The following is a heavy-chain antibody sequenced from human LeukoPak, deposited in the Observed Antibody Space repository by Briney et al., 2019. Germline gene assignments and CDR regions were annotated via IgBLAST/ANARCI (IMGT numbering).Heavy chain of an antibody. V-gene: IGHV1-18*04. Sequence: ASLKGPCKASGYTFTSYGISWVRQPPKQGLEWMGWSSAYNGNTNYAQKLQGRVTMTTDTSTSTAYMELRSLRSDDTAVYYCARDRGKVITMVRGNYGMDVWGKGTTVTVSS. CDR1: GYTFTSYG. D-gene: IGHD3-10*01. CDR3: ARDRGKVITMVRGNYGMDV. J-gene: IGHJ6*04. CDR2: SSAYNGNT.